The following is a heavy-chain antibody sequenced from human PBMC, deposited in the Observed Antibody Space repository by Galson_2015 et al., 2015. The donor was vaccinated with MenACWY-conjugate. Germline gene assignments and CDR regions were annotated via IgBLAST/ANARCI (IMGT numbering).Heavy chain of an antibody. J-gene: IGHJ5*02. D-gene: IGHD3-10*01. CDR3: ARDAELLWFGESRNWFDP. Sequence: SETLSLTCTVSGYSISSGYYWGWIRQPPGKGLEWIGSIYHSGSTYYNPSLKSRVTISVDTSKNQFSLKLSSVTAADTAVYYCARDAELLWFGESRNWFDPWGQGTLVTVSS. V-gene: IGHV4-38-2*02. CDR1: GYSISSGYY. CDR2: IYHSGST.